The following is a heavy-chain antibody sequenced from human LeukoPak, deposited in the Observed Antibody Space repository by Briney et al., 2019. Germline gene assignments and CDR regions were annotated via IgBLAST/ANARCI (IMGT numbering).Heavy chain of an antibody. CDR2: INPNSGGT. D-gene: IGHD2-2*01. CDR3: ARVRPAYNWFDP. J-gene: IGHJ5*02. Sequence: ASVKVSCKASGYTFTSYYMHWVRQAPGQGLEWMGWINPNSGGTNYAQKFQGRVTMTRDTSISTAYMELSRLRSDDTAVYYCARVRPAYNWFDPWGQGTLVTVSS. V-gene: IGHV1-2*02. CDR1: GYTFTSYY.